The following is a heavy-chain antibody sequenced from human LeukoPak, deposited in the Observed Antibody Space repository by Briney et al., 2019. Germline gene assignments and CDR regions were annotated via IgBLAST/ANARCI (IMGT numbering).Heavy chain of an antibody. D-gene: IGHD3-22*01. CDR2: IYTSGST. CDR1: GDSISSGDYY. Sequence: MPSQTLSLTCTVSGDSISSGDYYWSWIRQPAGKGLEWIGRIYTSGSTNYNHSLKSRVTISVDTSKNHFSLKLTSVTAADTAVYYCARGPYKYDGSGAFDIWGQGTMVTVSS. CDR3: ARGPYKYDGSGAFDI. V-gene: IGHV4-61*02. J-gene: IGHJ3*02.